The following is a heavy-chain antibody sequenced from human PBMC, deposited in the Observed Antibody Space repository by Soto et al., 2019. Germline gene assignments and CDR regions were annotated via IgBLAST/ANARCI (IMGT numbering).Heavy chain of an antibody. CDR2: ISGSGGST. V-gene: IGHV3-23*01. D-gene: IGHD3-10*01. CDR3: ARHHGGVLSHFHS. CDR1: GFTFSSYA. Sequence: EVQLLESGGNVVQPGGSLRLSCAASGFTFSSYALTWVRQAPGKGLQWISCISGSGGSTYYADSVKGRFTISRDNSMHTLYLQMDSLSADDTAIYYRARHHGGVLSHFHSWGQGTLVTVSS. J-gene: IGHJ4*02.